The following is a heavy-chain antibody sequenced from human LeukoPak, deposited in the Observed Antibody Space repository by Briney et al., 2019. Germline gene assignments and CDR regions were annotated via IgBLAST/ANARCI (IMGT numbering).Heavy chain of an antibody. Sequence: GGSLRLSCAASGFTFSAYTMNWVRQAPGKGLEWVAVISYDGRNKYSRDSVKGRFTISRDNAKNSLYLQMNNLRAEDTAAYYCVRGMSTPGVDHWGQGTLVIVSS. J-gene: IGHJ4*02. V-gene: IGHV3-30*03. CDR3: VRGMSTPGVDH. CDR1: GFTFSAYT. CDR2: ISYDGRNK. D-gene: IGHD4-23*01.